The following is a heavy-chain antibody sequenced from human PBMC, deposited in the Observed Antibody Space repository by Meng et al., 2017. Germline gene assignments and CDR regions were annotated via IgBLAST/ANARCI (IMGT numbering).Heavy chain of an antibody. CDR2: INHSGST. V-gene: IGHV4-34*01. CDR3: ARSDPGKCFDY. CDR1: GGSFSGYY. J-gene: IGHJ4*02. Sequence: SETLSLTCAVYGGSFSGYYWSWIRQPPGKGLEWIGEINHSGSTNYNPSLKSGVTISVDTSKNQFSLKLSSVTAADTAVYYCARSDPGKCFDYWGQGTLVTVSS.